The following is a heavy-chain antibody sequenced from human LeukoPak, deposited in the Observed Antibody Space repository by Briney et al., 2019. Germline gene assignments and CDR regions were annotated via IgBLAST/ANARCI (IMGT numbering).Heavy chain of an antibody. D-gene: IGHD6-19*01. Sequence: SETLSLTCTVSGGSISSGDYYWSWVRQPPGRGLEWSGYIYYSGSTYYNPSLKSRLTISVDTSKNQFSLKLSSVTAADTAVYYCARDPSSGGNAFDIWGQGTMVTVSS. V-gene: IGHV4-30-4*01. CDR1: GGSISSGDYY. CDR2: IYYSGST. CDR3: ARDPSSGGNAFDI. J-gene: IGHJ3*02.